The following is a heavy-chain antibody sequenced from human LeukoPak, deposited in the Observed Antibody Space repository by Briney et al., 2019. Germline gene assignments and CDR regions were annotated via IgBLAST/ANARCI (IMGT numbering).Heavy chain of an antibody. Sequence: PSETLSLTCAVYGGSFSGYYWSWIRQPPGKGLEWIGEINHSGSTNYNPSIKSRGTSSVDTSKDQLSLELSSVTAADTAVYYCASTDRRGDYVLDYWGEGTLVTVSS. D-gene: IGHD4-17*01. J-gene: IGHJ4*02. CDR1: GGSFSGYY. CDR2: INHSGST. V-gene: IGHV4-34*01. CDR3: ASTDRRGDYVLDY.